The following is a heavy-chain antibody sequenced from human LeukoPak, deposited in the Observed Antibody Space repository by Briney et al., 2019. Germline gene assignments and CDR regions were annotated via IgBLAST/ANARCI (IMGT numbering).Heavy chain of an antibody. D-gene: IGHD3-22*01. CDR2: IYCSGST. CDR3: ARHYAGYYDSSGYFRY. Sequence: SETLSLTCTVSGGSISSSSYYWGWIRQPPGKGLEWIGSIYCSGSTYYNPSLKSRVTISVDTSKNQFSLKLSSVTAADTAVYYCARHYAGYYDSSGYFRYWGQGTLVTVSS. J-gene: IGHJ4*02. V-gene: IGHV4-39*01. CDR1: GGSISSSSYY.